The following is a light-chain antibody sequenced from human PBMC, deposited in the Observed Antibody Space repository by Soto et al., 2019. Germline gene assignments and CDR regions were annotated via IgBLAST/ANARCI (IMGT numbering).Light chain of an antibody. Sequence: EIVLTQSPATLSLSPGERATLSCRASQSVSSYLAWYQQKPGQAPRLLIYGASKRATGFPARFSGSGSGTDFTLTISSLEPEDFAVYYCQQYGSWPGTFGGGTKVDIK. J-gene: IGKJ4*02. CDR2: GAS. V-gene: IGKV3-11*01. CDR3: QQYGSWPGT. CDR1: QSVSSY.